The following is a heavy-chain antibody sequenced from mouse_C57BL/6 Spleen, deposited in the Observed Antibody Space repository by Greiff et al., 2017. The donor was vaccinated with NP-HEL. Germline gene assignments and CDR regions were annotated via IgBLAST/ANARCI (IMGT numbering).Heavy chain of an antibody. J-gene: IGHJ2*01. CDR2: IDPSDSYT. CDR1: GYTFTSYW. D-gene: IGHD1-1*01. CDR3: ARTTTESDY. V-gene: IGHV1-59*01. Sequence: VQLQQPGAELVRPGTSVKLSCKASGYTFTSYWMHWVKQRPGQGLEWIGVIDPSDSYTNYNQKFKGKATLTVDTSSSTAYMQLSSLTSEDSAVYYCARTTTESDYWGQGTTLTVSS.